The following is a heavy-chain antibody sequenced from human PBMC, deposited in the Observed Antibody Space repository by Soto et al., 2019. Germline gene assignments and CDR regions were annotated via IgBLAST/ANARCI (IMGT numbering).Heavy chain of an antibody. CDR3: ARGGRGYEFDY. V-gene: IGHV3-64*01. J-gene: IGHJ4*02. Sequence: EVQLVESGGGLVQPGGSLRLSCAASGFTFSSYAMHWVRHAPGKGLEYVSAISSNGGSTDYANSVKGRFTISRDNSKNTLDLQMGSLRAEDMAVYYCARGGRGYEFDYWGQGTLVTVSS. CDR1: GFTFSSYA. D-gene: IGHD5-12*01. CDR2: ISSNGGST.